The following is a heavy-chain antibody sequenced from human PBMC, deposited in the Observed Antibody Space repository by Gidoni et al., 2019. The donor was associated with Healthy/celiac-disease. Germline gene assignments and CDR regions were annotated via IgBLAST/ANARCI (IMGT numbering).Heavy chain of an antibody. D-gene: IGHD2-21*01. CDR2: IDWDDDK. CDR1: GFSLSTSGMW. Sequence: QVTLRESGPALVKPTQTLTLTCTFSGFSLSTSGMWVSWIRQPPGKALEWLALIDWDDDKYYSTSLKTRLTISKDTSKNQVVLTMTNMDPVDTATYYCARTVRVNSLYYYYYGMDVWGQGTTVTVSS. V-gene: IGHV2-70*01. CDR3: ARTVRVNSLYYYYYGMDV. J-gene: IGHJ6*02.